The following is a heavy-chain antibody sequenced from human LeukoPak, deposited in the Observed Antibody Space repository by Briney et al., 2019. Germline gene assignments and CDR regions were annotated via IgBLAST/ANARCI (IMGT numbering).Heavy chain of an antibody. Sequence: SQTLSLTCTVSGGSISSGGYYWSWIRQHPGKGLEWIGYIYYSGSTYYNPSHKSRVTISVDTSKNQFSLKLSSVTAADTAVYYCASARLYYDRAWFDPWGQGTLVTVSS. J-gene: IGHJ5*02. D-gene: IGHD3-22*01. CDR2: IYYSGST. V-gene: IGHV4-31*03. CDR3: ASARLYYDRAWFDP. CDR1: GGSISSGGYY.